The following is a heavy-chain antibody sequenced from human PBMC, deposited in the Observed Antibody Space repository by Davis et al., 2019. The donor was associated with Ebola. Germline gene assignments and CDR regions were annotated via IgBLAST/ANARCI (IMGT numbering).Heavy chain of an antibody. D-gene: IGHD6-19*01. J-gene: IGHJ4*02. V-gene: IGHV3-21*01. CDR1: GFAFNSYA. CDR2: ISYSSSYI. Sequence: GESLKISCAGSGFAFNSYAMNWVRQAPGKGLEWVSSISYSSSYIFYADSVKGRFTVSRDNARNSLYLQMNSLRAEDTAVYYCARDWQSDFWGQGTLVTVSS. CDR3: ARDWQSDF.